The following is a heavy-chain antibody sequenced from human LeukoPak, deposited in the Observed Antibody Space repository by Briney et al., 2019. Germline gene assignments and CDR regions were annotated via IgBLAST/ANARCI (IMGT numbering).Heavy chain of an antibody. V-gene: IGHV3-7*01. Sequence: GGSLRLSCTVSGLSFGDYGMSWVRQASGKGLEWVANIKQDGSEKYYVDSVKGRFTISRDNAKNSLYLQMNSLRAEDTAVYYCAELGITMIGGVWGKGTTVTISS. D-gene: IGHD3-10*02. CDR2: IKQDGSEK. CDR1: GLSFGDYG. J-gene: IGHJ6*04. CDR3: AELGITMIGGV.